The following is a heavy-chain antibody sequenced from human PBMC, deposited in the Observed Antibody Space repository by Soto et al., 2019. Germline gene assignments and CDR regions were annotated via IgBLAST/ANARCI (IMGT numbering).Heavy chain of an antibody. Sequence: GGSLRLSCAASGFTFSSYWMSWVRQAPGKGLEWVANIKQDGSEKYYVDSVKGRFTISRDNAKNSLYLQMNSLRAEDTAAYYCARDVRGYSYAGYYYYYGMDVWGQGTTVTVSS. V-gene: IGHV3-7*01. J-gene: IGHJ6*02. D-gene: IGHD5-18*01. CDR2: IKQDGSEK. CDR1: GFTFSSYW. CDR3: ARDVRGYSYAGYYYYYGMDV.